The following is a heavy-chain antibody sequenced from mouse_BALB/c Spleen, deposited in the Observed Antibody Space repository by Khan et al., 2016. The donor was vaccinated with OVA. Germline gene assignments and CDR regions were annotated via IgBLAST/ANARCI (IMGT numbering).Heavy chain of an antibody. J-gene: IGHJ4*01. CDR3: ASELGRYYAMDY. CDR2: ITNSGST. Sequence: EVQLQESGPGLVKPSQSLSLTCTVTGYSITRDYAWNWIRQFPGNKLEWMGYITNSGSTNYTPSLKSRISITRDPSKNQFFLQLNSVTTEDTATYYCASELGRYYAMDYWGQGTSVTVSS. V-gene: IGHV3-2*02. D-gene: IGHD4-1*01. CDR1: GYSITRDYA.